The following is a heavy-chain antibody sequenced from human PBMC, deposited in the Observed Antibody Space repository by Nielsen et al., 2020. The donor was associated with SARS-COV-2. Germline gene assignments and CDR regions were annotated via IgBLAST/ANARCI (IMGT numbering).Heavy chain of an antibody. CDR1: GYTFNTYW. V-gene: IGHV5-51*01. D-gene: IGHD3-10*01. J-gene: IGHJ6*02. CDR3: AREGRDDSGTERRGMDV. Sequence: GESLKISCKTSGYTFNTYWIGWVRQMPGKGLEWMGIINPGDSDTRYSPSFEGQVTISADKSISTTYLQWRSLKASDTAMYYCAREGRDDSGTERRGMDVWGRGTTVTVSS. CDR2: INPGDSDT.